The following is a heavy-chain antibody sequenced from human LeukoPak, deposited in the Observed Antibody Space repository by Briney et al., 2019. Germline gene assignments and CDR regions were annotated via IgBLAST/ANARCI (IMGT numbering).Heavy chain of an antibody. V-gene: IGHV3-11*01. J-gene: IGHJ4*02. Sequence: GGSLRLSCAASGFTFSDYYMYWIRQAPGKGLEWVSHISSSGRTVYYADSVKGRFIISRDNAKNSLYLQMNSLRAEDTAVYYCARAVRRTYGRSTAVYFDYWGQGTLVTVSS. D-gene: IGHD3-10*01. CDR2: ISSSGRTV. CDR3: ARAVRRTYGRSTAVYFDY. CDR1: GFTFSDYY.